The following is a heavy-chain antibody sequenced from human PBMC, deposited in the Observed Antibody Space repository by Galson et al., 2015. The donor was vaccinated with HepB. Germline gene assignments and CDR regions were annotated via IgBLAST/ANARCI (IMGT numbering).Heavy chain of an antibody. CDR3: TRDRRYYYGSGSSSDHLRAFDY. D-gene: IGHD3-10*01. J-gene: IGHJ4*02. CDR2: IRSKAYGGTT. V-gene: IGHV3-49*04. CDR1: GFTFGDYA. Sequence: SLRLSCAASGFTFGDYAMSWVRQAPGKGLEWVGFIRSKAYGGTTEYAASVKGRFTISRDDSKSIAYLQMNSLKTEDTAVYYCTRDRRYYYGSGSSSDHLRAFDYWGQGTLVTVSS.